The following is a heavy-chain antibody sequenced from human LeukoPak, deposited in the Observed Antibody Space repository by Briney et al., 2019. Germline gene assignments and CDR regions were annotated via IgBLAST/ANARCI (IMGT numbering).Heavy chain of an antibody. CDR1: GGSISSYY. D-gene: IGHD1-26*01. CDR2: IYYSGST. Sequence: SETLSLTCTVSGGSISSYYWSWIRQPPGKGLEWIGYIYYSGSTNYNPSLKSRVTISVDTSKNQFSLKLSSVTAADTAVYYCARQAKDTRRYSGSRPPDYWGQGTLVTVSS. V-gene: IGHV4-59*08. CDR3: ARQAKDTRRYSGSRPPDY. J-gene: IGHJ4*02.